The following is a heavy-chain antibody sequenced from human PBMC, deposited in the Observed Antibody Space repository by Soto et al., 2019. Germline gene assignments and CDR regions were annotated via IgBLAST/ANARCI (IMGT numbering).Heavy chain of an antibody. V-gene: IGHV1-2*02. CDR2: IGPESGAT. D-gene: IGHD1-26*01. J-gene: IGHJ4*02. CDR1: GYTFSVHY. CDR3: GRGRSGQIVIFY. Sequence: ASVKVSCKTSGYTFSVHYIHCVVQAPQRGPEWMGEIGPESGATRYAEKFRGRVTMTMDTSITTVYMELRNLSPDDTAVYYCGRGRSGQIVIFYWGQGTPVTVSS.